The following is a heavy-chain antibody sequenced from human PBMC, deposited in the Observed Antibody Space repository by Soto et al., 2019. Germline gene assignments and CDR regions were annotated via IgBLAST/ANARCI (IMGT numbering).Heavy chain of an antibody. Sequence: SETLSLTCTVSGGSISSYYWSWIRQPPGKGLEWIGYIYYSGSTNYNPSLESRVTISVDTSKNQFSLKLSSVTAADTAVYYCARDLYGSGSLDYWGQGTLVTVSS. CDR1: GGSISSYY. CDR3: ARDLYGSGSLDY. D-gene: IGHD3-10*01. J-gene: IGHJ4*02. CDR2: IYYSGST. V-gene: IGHV4-59*01.